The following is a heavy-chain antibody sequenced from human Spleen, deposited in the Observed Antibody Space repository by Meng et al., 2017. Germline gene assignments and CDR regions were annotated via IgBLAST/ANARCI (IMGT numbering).Heavy chain of an antibody. CDR2: IIPIVGIT. CDR1: GYIFNSYG. V-gene: IGHV1-69*04. CDR3: ARGTPGRRYAEY. D-gene: IGHD3-10*01. J-gene: IGHJ4*02. Sequence: QVQLVQSGAEVKKPGASVKVCCKASGYIFNSYGISWVRQAPGQGLEWMGRIIPIVGITSYAQKLQGRVTITADKSTSTAYMELRNLRSDDTGVYYCARGTPGRRYAEYWGQGTLVTVSS.